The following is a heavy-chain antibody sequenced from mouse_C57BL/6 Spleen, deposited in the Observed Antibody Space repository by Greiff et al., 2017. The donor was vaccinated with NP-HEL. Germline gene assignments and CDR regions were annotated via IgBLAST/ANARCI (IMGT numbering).Heavy chain of an antibody. D-gene: IGHD2-4*01. V-gene: IGHV1-54*01. Sequence: QVQLKESGAELVRPGTSVKVSCKASGYAFTNYLIEWVKQRPGQGLEWIGVINPGSGGTNDNEKFKGKATLTADKSSSTAYMQLSSLTSEDAAVYFCAGDYEGWFAYWGQGTLVTVSA. CDR1: GYAFTNYL. CDR2: INPGSGGT. CDR3: AGDYEGWFAY. J-gene: IGHJ3*01.